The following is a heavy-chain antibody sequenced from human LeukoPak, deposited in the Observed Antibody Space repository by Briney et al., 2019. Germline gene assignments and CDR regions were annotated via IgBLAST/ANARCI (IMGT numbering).Heavy chain of an antibody. CDR1: GGSFSDYD. D-gene: IGHD1-1*01. J-gene: IGHJ4*02. Sequence: SETLSLTCAVYGGSFSDYDWSWIRQPPGKVLEWIGEINHSGSTNFKPSLKSRVTMSVDTSKSQFSLKLNSVTAADTAVYFCARRAYSAAYWKHFDYWGQGTLVTVSS. V-gene: IGHV4-34*01. CDR2: INHSGST. CDR3: ARRAYSAAYWKHFDY.